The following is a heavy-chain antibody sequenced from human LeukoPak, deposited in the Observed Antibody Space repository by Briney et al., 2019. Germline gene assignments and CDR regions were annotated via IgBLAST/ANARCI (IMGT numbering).Heavy chain of an antibody. CDR2: IYYSGST. V-gene: IGHV4-59*01. CDR1: GGSISSYY. D-gene: IGHD3-3*01. CDR3: ARDFLRSEDAFDI. Sequence: SETLSLTCTVSGGSISSYYWSWIRQPPGKGLGWIGYIYYSGSTNYNPSLKSRVTISVDTSKNQFSLKLSSVTAADTAVYYCARDFLRSEDAFDIWGQGTMVTVSS. J-gene: IGHJ3*02.